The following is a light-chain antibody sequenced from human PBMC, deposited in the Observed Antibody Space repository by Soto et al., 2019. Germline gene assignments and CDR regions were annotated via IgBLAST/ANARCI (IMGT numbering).Light chain of an antibody. CDR3: LQRSNWRNT. Sequence: EIVLTQSPATLSLSPGERATLSCRASQSVSSYLAWYQQKPGQAPRLLIYDASNRATGIPARFSGSGSGTDFTLTISSLEPEDFAVYYCLQRSNWRNTFGQGTKVDIK. J-gene: IGKJ2*01. CDR2: DAS. CDR1: QSVSSY. V-gene: IGKV3-11*01.